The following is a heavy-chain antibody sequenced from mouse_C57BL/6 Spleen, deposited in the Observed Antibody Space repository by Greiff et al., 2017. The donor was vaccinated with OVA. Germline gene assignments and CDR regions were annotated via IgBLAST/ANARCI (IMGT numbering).Heavy chain of an antibody. D-gene: IGHD2-1*01. CDR3: ARREGYGKGAMDY. V-gene: IGHV1-72*01. Sequence: QVQLQQPGAELVKPGASVKLSCKASGYTFTSYWMHWVKQRPGRGLEWIGRIDPNRGGTKYNEKFKSKATLTVDKPSSTAYMQLSSLTSEDSAVYYCARREGYGKGAMDYWGQGTSVTVSS. J-gene: IGHJ4*01. CDR2: IDPNRGGT. CDR1: GYTFTSYW.